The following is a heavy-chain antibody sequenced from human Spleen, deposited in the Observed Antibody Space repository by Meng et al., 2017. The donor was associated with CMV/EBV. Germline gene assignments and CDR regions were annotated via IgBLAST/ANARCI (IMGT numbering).Heavy chain of an antibody. CDR1: GGSFSGYY. V-gene: IGHV4-34*01. Sequence: GSLRLSCAVYGGSFSGYYWSWIRQLPGKGLEWIGEINHSGSTNYNPSLKSRVFISVDSSKDQFSLTLTSVTAADTAVYFCARVLHYLWSGPRLDHWGQGTQVTVSS. D-gene: IGHD3-10*01. CDR2: INHSGST. J-gene: IGHJ4*02. CDR3: ARVLHYLWSGPRLDH.